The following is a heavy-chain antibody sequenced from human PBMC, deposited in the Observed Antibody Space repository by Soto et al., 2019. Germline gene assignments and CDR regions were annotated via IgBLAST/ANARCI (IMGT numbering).Heavy chain of an antibody. CDR3: ARDLGYGGVVVAARFDY. V-gene: IGHV1-18*01. Sequence: ASVKVSCKASGYTFTSYGISWVRQAPGQGLEWMGWISAYNGNTNYAQKLQGRVTMTTDTSTSTAYMELRSLRSDDTAVYYCARDLGYGGVVVAARFDYWGQGTLVTVSS. J-gene: IGHJ4*02. D-gene: IGHD2-15*01. CDR2: ISAYNGNT. CDR1: GYTFTSYG.